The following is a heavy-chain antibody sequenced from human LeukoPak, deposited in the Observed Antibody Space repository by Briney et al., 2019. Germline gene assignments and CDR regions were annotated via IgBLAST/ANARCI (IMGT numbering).Heavy chain of an antibody. V-gene: IGHV3-21*01. Sequence: GGSLRLSCAASGFTFSTYSMNWVRQAPGKGLEWVSSISTSSSYIYYADSVKGRFTISRDNAKNSRYLQLNSLRAEDTAVYYCARWGTRDSFDIWGQGTMVTVSS. CDR1: GFTFSTYS. J-gene: IGHJ3*02. CDR3: ARWGTRDSFDI. D-gene: IGHD3-16*01. CDR2: ISTSSSYI.